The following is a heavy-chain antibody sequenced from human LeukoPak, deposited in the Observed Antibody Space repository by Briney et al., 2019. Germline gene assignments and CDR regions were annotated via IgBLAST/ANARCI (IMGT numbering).Heavy chain of an antibody. J-gene: IGHJ5*02. D-gene: IGHD6-19*01. CDR3: ARIAVAGARGPWFDP. Sequence: PSETLSLTXAVYGGSFSGYYRSWIRQPPGKGLEWIGEINHSGSTNYNPSLKSRVTISVDTSKNQFSLKLSSVTAADTAVYYCARIAVAGARGPWFDPWGQGTLVTVSS. CDR1: GGSFSGYY. V-gene: IGHV4-34*01. CDR2: INHSGST.